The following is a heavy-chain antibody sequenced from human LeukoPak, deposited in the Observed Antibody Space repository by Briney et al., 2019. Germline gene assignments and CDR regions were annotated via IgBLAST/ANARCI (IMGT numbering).Heavy chain of an antibody. CDR2: IYSGGST. J-gene: IGHJ5*02. CDR1: GFTFSSYS. V-gene: IGHV3-66*01. Sequence: GGSLRLSCAASGFTFSSYSMNWVRQAPGKGLEWVSVIYSGGSTYYADSVKGRFTISRDNSKNTLFLQMNSLRAEDTAVYYCARGYRGHDPWGQGTLVTVSS. CDR3: ARGYRGHDP. D-gene: IGHD5-12*01.